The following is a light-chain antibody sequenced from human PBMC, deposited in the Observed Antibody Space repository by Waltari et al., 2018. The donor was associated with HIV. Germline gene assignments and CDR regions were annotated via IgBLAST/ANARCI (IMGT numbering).Light chain of an antibody. CDR2: WAS. CDR3: QQYYSTPIT. V-gene: IGKV4-1*01. Sequence: DIVMTQSPDSLVVSLGERAPINSTSSQSVLYSSNNKNYLAWYQQKPGQPPKLLIYWASTRESGVPDRFSGSGSGTDFTLTISSLQAEDVAVYYCQQYYSTPITFGQGTRLEIK. CDR1: QSVLYSSNNKNY. J-gene: IGKJ5*01.